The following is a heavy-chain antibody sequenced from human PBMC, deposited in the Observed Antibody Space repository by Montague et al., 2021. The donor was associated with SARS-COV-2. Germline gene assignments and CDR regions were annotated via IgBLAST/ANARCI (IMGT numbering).Heavy chain of an antibody. J-gene: IGHJ6*03. Sequence: SLRLSCAASGFRFSGYAMSWVRQAPGRGLEWVSAIGASGNDTYYXDSVRGRFTSSRVNAKNSLYLQMNSLRAEDTALYYCAKDNQWGFYYMDVWGKGTTVTVSS. CDR1: GFRFSGYA. V-gene: IGHV3-23*01. CDR3: AKDNQWGFYYMDV. D-gene: IGHD1-26*01. CDR2: IGASGNDT.